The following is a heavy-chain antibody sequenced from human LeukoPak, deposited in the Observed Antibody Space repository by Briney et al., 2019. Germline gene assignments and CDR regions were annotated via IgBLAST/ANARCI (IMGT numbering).Heavy chain of an antibody. Sequence: GASVKVSCKASGYTFTGYHMHWVRQAPGQGLEWMGWINPNSGGTNYAQKFQGRVTMTRDTSISTAYMELSRLRSDDTAVYYCARSLSIAARPADYWGQGTLVTVSS. V-gene: IGHV1-2*02. J-gene: IGHJ4*02. CDR1: GYTFTGYH. D-gene: IGHD6-6*01. CDR2: INPNSGGT. CDR3: ARSLSIAARPADY.